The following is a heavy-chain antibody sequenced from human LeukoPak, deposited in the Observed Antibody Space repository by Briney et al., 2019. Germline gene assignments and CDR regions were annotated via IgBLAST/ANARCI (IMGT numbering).Heavy chain of an antibody. CDR1: GFTFSSKTYW. Sequence: GGSLRLSCAASGFTFSSKTYWMHWVRQAPGMGLVWFSRINYDGTSTNYADSVKGRFTISRDNARDTLYLQMNSLRAEDTAVYYCARHTTDRPNLIDHWGQGTLVTVSS. D-gene: IGHD6-6*01. CDR2: INYDGTST. V-gene: IGHV3-74*01. CDR3: ARHTTDRPNLIDH. J-gene: IGHJ4*02.